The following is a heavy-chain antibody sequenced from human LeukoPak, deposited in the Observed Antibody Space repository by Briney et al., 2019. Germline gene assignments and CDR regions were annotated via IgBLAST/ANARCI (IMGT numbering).Heavy chain of an antibody. CDR2: IYHSGST. J-gene: IGHJ4*02. CDR1: GGSISSGGYS. D-gene: IGHD2-15*01. Sequence: SQTLSLTCAVSGGSISSGGYSWSWIRQPPGKGLEWIGYIYHSGSTYYNPSLKSRVTISVDRSKNQFSLKLSSVTAADTAVYYCARARYCSGGSCSYFDYWGQGTLVTVPS. CDR3: ARARYCSGGSCSYFDY. V-gene: IGHV4-30-2*01.